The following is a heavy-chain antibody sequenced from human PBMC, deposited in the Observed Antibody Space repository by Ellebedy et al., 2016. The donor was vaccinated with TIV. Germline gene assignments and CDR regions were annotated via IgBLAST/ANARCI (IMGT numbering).Heavy chain of an antibody. Sequence: GESLKISCAASGFTFSSYAMTWVRQAPGKGLEWVASISGNGGSTYYADSVKGRFTISRDNSKNTLSLQMNSLRAEDTALYYRAKVGNYYGSGYYYYYYMDVWGKGSTVTVSS. J-gene: IGHJ6*03. D-gene: IGHD3-10*01. CDR3: AKVGNYYGSGYYYYYYMDV. CDR2: ISGNGGST. V-gene: IGHV3-23*01. CDR1: GFTFSSYA.